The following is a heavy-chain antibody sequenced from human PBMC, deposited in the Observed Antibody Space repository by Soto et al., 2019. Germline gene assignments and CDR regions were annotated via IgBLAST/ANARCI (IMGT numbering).Heavy chain of an antibody. Sequence: PSETLSLTCTVSGGSLINYYWTWIRQPPGKGPEWIGYIYYSGNTNYNPSLKSRVTISLDTSKNQFSLNLNSVTAADTAVYFCAREYQLHYGLDAWGRGTTVTVSS. V-gene: IGHV4-59*01. D-gene: IGHD2-2*01. J-gene: IGHJ6*02. CDR3: AREYQLHYGLDA. CDR1: GGSLINYY. CDR2: IYYSGNT.